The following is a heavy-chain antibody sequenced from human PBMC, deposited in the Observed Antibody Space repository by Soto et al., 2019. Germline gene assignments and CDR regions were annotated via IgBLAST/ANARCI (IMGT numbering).Heavy chain of an antibody. CDR2: IYYSGST. CDR1: GGSISSGGYY. Sequence: SETQSLTCTVSGGSISSGGYYWSWIRQHPGKGLEWIGYIYYSGSTYYNPSLKSRVTISVDTSKNQFSLKLSSVTAADTAVYYCTRGLCSGYYYFDYWGQVTLVTVS. D-gene: IGHD3-22*01. J-gene: IGHJ4*02. CDR3: TRGLCSGYYYFDY. V-gene: IGHV4-31*03.